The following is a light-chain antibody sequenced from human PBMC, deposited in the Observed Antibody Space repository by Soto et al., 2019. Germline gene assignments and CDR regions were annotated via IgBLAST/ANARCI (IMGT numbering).Light chain of an antibody. CDR1: SGSVSTSYY. CDR2: STS. V-gene: IGLV8-61*01. J-gene: IGLJ3*02. Sequence: QTVVTQEPSFSVSPGGTVTLTCGLSSGSVSTSYYPSWYQQTPGQAPRTLIYSTSTRSSGVPDRFSGSILGNKAALTITGAQADDESDYNCVLYMGSGISVFGGGTKLTVL. CDR3: VLYMGSGISV.